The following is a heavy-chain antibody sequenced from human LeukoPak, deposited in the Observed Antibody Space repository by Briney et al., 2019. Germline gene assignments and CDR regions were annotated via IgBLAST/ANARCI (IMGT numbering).Heavy chain of an antibody. CDR1: GGSISSYY. CDR3: ARSQPLAYFDL. CDR2: IYYSGST. V-gene: IGHV4-59*01. Sequence: SETLSLTCTVSGGSISSYYWSWNRQPPGKGLEWIGYIYYSGSTNYNPSLKSRVTISVDTSKNQFSLKLSSVTAADTAVYYCARSQPLAYFDLWGRGTLVTVSS. J-gene: IGHJ2*01.